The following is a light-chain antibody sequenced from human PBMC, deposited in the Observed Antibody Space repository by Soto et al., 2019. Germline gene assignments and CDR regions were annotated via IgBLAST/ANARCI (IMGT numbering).Light chain of an antibody. V-gene: IGKV3-11*01. Sequence: EIVLTQSPATLSLSPGERATLSCRASQSVRSYLAWYQQKPGQAPRLLIYDASNRATGIPARFSGSGSGTDFTLTISSLEPADFAVYYCQQRNHWYTFGQGTKLEIK. J-gene: IGKJ2*01. CDR2: DAS. CDR1: QSVRSY. CDR3: QQRNHWYT.